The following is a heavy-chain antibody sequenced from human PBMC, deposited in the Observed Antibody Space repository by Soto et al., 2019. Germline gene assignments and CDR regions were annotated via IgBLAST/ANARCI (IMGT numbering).Heavy chain of an antibody. CDR1: GGSISSDY. D-gene: IGHD3-3*01. J-gene: IGHJ5*01. CDR2: IYYSGST. V-gene: IGHV4-59*01. Sequence: PSETLSLTCTVSGGSISSDYWSWIRQPPGKGLEWIGYIYYSGSTNYNPSLKSRVTMSVDTSKNQFSLKLTSVTAADTAVYFCARGSVGYRFLAWGHGTLVTISS. CDR3: ARGSVGYRFLA.